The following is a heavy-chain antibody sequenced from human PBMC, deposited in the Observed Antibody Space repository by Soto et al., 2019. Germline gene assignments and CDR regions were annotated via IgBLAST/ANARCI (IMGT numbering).Heavy chain of an antibody. CDR1: GFTFSSYS. CDR2: ISSSGSYI. J-gene: IGHJ6*03. Sequence: EVQLVESGGGLVKPGGSLRLSCAASGFTFSSYSMNWVRQAPGKGLEWVSSISSSGSYIYYADSVKGRFTISRDNAKKSLYLQMNSLRAEDTAVYYCARPWGHYYYYYYMDVWGKGTTVTVSS. V-gene: IGHV3-21*01. D-gene: IGHD7-27*01. CDR3: ARPWGHYYYYYYMDV.